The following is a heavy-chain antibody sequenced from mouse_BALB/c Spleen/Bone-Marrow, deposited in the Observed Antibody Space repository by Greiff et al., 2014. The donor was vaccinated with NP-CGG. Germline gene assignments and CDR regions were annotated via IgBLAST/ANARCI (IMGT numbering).Heavy chain of an antibody. Sequence: VQLKESGAELVRSGASVRLSCTASGFNIKDYYMHWVKQRPELGLEWIGWIDPENGDIVIAPQLQGKATMTADPSSNTAYLQLNSMTSEDTAVYYCNSGMVTTNDYWGQGTLVTVSA. D-gene: IGHD2-2*01. J-gene: IGHJ3*01. CDR2: IDPENGDI. CDR3: NSGMVTTNDY. V-gene: IGHV14-4*02. CDR1: GFNIKDYY.